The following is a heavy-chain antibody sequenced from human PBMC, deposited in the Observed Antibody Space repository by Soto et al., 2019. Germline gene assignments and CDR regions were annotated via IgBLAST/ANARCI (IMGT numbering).Heavy chain of an antibody. CDR1: GGSISSYY. V-gene: IGHV4-59*01. J-gene: IGHJ4*02. D-gene: IGHD3-22*01. CDR2: IYYSGST. Sequence: TLSLTCTVSGGSISSYYWSWIRQPPGKGLEWIGYIYYSGSTNYNPSLKSRVTISVDTSKNQFSLKLSSVTAADTAVYYCARDESYDSSGYYRYWGQGTLVTVS. CDR3: ARDESYDSSGYYRY.